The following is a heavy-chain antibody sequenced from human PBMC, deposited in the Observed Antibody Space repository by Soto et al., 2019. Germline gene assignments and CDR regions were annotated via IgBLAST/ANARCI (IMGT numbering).Heavy chain of an antibody. D-gene: IGHD5-18*01. J-gene: IGHJ1*01. CDR2: IYYSGST. CDR1: GCSISSGGYY. CDR3: AREARRGYSYGSIEL. V-gene: IGHV4-31*03. Sequence: TLSLTSTVSGCSISSGGYYWSWIRQHPGKGLEWIGYIYYSGSTYYNPSLKSRVTISVDTSKNQFSLKLSSVTAADTAVYYCAREARRGYSYGSIELWAQRTLVTVSS.